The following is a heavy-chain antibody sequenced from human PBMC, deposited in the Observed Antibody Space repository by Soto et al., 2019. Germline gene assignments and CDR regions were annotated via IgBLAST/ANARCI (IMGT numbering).Heavy chain of an antibody. CDR1: GVSITNTSYY. CDR3: ARHGSY. CDR2: IYFSGST. J-gene: IGHJ4*02. Sequence: QLQLQESGPGLVKPSETLSLTCTVSGVSITNTSYYLGWIRQPPGKGLEWIGTIYFSGSTFYNPSLKSRPTISVDTSKNQFPLRLSSVTAADTAVYYCARHGSYWGQGTLVAGSS. V-gene: IGHV4-39*01.